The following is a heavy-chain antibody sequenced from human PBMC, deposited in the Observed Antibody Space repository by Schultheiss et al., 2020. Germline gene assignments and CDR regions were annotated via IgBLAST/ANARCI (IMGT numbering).Heavy chain of an antibody. J-gene: IGHJ4*02. CDR1: GFTFSSYS. CDR3: ARVRLGGSYGFDY. CDR2: ISSSSSTI. V-gene: IGHV3-48*01. D-gene: IGHD1-26*01. Sequence: GESLKISCAASGFTFSSYSMNWVRQAPGKGLEWVSYISSSSSTIYYADSVKGRFTISRDNAKNSLYLQMNSLRAEDTAVYYCARVRLGGSYGFDYWGQGTLVTVSS.